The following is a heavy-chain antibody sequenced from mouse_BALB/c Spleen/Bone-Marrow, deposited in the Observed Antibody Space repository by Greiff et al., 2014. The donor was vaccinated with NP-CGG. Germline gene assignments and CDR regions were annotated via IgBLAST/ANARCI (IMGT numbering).Heavy chain of an antibody. D-gene: IGHD2-1*01. CDR2: INPSTGYT. CDR3: VRPYGNYVGSAY. J-gene: IGHJ3*01. V-gene: IGHV1-7*01. Sequence: VQGVESGAELAKPGASVKMSCKASGYTFTNYWMHWVKQRPGQGLEWIGYINPSTGYTENNQNFKDKATLTADKSSSTAHMQLSSLTSEDLAVYYCVRPYGNYVGSAYWGQGTLVTVSA. CDR1: GYTFTNYW.